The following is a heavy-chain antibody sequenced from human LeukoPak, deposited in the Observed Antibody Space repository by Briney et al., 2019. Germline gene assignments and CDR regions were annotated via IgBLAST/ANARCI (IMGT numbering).Heavy chain of an antibody. V-gene: IGHV3-23*01. CDR3: AKGRDGYKLENLFDY. CDR1: GFTFSIYA. J-gene: IGHJ4*02. D-gene: IGHD5-24*01. CDR2: VSRSGDST. Sequence: PGGSLRLSCAASGFTFSIYAMTWVRQAPGKGLEWVSAVSRSGDSTYYADSVKGRFTISRDNSKNTLYLQMNSLRAEDTAVYYCAKGRDGYKLENLFDYWGQGTLVTVSP.